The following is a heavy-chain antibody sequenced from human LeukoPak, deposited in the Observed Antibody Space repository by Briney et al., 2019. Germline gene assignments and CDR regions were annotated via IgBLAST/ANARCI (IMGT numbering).Heavy chain of an antibody. V-gene: IGHV3-20*04. Sequence: GGSLRLSCAASGFTFDEYGMSWVRQAPGKGLEWVSGINWNGGSTGYADSVKGRFTISRDNAKNSLYLQMNSLRAEDTALYYCARGRGYYYDSSGYTPGGYWGQGTLVTVSS. CDR3: ARGRGYYYDSSGYTPGGY. CDR2: INWNGGST. J-gene: IGHJ4*02. CDR1: GFTFDEYG. D-gene: IGHD3-22*01.